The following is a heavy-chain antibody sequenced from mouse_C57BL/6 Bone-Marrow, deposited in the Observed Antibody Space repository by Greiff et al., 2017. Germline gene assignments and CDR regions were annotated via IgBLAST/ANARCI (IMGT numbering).Heavy chain of an antibody. D-gene: IGHD1-1*01. Sequence: QVQLQQSGPELVKPGASVKISCKASGYAFSSSWMNWVKQRPGKGLEWIGRIYPGDGDTNYNGQFKGKATLTADKSSSTAYMPLSSLTSEYSAVYFCARETPLITTVVHYYAMDYWGQGTSVTVSS. V-gene: IGHV1-82*01. CDR2: IYPGDGDT. CDR3: ARETPLITTVVHYYAMDY. CDR1: GYAFSSSW. J-gene: IGHJ4*01.